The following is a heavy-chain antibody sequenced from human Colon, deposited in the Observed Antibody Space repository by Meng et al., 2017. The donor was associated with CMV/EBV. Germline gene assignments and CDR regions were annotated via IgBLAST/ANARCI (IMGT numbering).Heavy chain of an antibody. J-gene: IGHJ3*01. CDR2: IPYDGSNR. Sequence: GESLKISCAASGFTVSNNNMSWVRQAPGEGLEWVAVIPYDGSNRDYADSVKGRFTISRDNSKNTLYLQMNTLRVDDTAVYYCARGELVGATAGIDFFDFWGQGTMVTVSS. V-gene: IGHV3-30*03. D-gene: IGHD1-26*01. CDR3: ARGELVGATAGIDFFDF. CDR1: GFTVSNNN.